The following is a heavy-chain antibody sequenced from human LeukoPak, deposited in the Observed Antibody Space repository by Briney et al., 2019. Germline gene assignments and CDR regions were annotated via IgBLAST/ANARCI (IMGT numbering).Heavy chain of an antibody. J-gene: IGHJ4*02. V-gene: IGHV4-59*08. Sequence: SETLSLTCTVSGGSISSYCWSWIRQPPGKGLEWIGYIYYSGSTNYNPSLKSRVTISVDTSKNQFSLKLSSVTAADTAVYYCARASYGDYVRIDYWGQGTLVTVSS. CDR3: ARASYGDYVRIDY. D-gene: IGHD4-17*01. CDR1: GGSISSYC. CDR2: IYYSGST.